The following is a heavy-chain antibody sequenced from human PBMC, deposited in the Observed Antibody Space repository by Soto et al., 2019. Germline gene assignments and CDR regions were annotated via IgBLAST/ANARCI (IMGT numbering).Heavy chain of an antibody. Sequence: EVQLVESGGGLVQPGGSLRLSCAAPGFTFKTFVMNWVRQAPRKGLEWVSYISGSSNTINFADSVRGRFTISRDNAKNSMYLQMNSLRDEDTALYYCVRGTGVMTAFAYFDYWGQGTLVTVSS. D-gene: IGHD2-21*02. V-gene: IGHV3-48*02. CDR3: VRGTGVMTAFAYFDY. CDR1: GFTFKTFV. CDR2: ISGSSNTI. J-gene: IGHJ4*02.